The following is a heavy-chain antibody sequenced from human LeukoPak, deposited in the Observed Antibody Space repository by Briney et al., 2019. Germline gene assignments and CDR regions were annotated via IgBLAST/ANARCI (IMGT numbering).Heavy chain of an antibody. V-gene: IGHV4-4*07. CDR1: GGSISSYY. Sequence: SETLSLTCTVPGGSISSYYWSWIRQPAGKGLEWIGRIYTSGSINYNPSLKSRVTMSVDTTKNQCSLKLSSVSAADTAVYYSARDAGYDFWSGDYGKNSYYYYGMDVWGQGTTVTVSS. J-gene: IGHJ6*02. D-gene: IGHD3-3*01. CDR3: ARDAGYDFWSGDYGKNSYYYYGMDV. CDR2: IYTSGSI.